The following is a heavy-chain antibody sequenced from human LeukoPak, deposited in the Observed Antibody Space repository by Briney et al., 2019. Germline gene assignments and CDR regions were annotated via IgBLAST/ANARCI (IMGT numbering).Heavy chain of an antibody. Sequence: PGGSLRLSCAASGFTFSDYYMSWIRQAPGKGLEWLSSISSGNNYIYYADSVKGRFTISRDNAKNSLYLQMNSLRAEDTAVYYCARGGPLDSSGSLASWGQGTLVTVSS. CDR3: ARGGPLDSSGSLAS. CDR2: ISSGNNYI. V-gene: IGHV3-11*06. CDR1: GFTFSDYY. D-gene: IGHD3-22*01. J-gene: IGHJ5*02.